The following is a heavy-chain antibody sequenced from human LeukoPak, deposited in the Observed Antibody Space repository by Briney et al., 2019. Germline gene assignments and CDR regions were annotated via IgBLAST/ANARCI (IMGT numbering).Heavy chain of an antibody. CDR1: GYTLTELS. D-gene: IGHD6-6*01. Sequence: ASVKVSCKVSGYTLTELSMHWVRQAPGKGLEWMGGFDPEDGETIYAQKLQGRVTMTTDTSTSTAYMELRSLRSDDTAVYYCARGPIAARPSEGFDYWGQGTLVTVSS. CDR2: FDPEDGET. J-gene: IGHJ4*02. V-gene: IGHV1-24*01. CDR3: ARGPIAARPSEGFDY.